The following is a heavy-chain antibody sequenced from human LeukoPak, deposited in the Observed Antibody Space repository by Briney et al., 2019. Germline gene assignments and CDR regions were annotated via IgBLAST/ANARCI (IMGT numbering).Heavy chain of an antibody. CDR3: ARGSFDSSGYYVFDY. V-gene: IGHV4-4*07. CDR1: GGSISSYY. CDR2: IYNSGNT. J-gene: IGHJ4*02. D-gene: IGHD3-22*01. Sequence: SETLSLTCTVSGGSISSYYWSWIRQPPGKGLEWLGRIYNSGNTNYSPSLESRVTMSTDTSKNQFSLKLSSVTAADTAVYYCARGSFDSSGYYVFDYWGQGTLVTVSS.